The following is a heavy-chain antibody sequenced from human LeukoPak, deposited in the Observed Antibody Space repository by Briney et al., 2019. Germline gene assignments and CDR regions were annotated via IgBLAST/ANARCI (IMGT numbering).Heavy chain of an antibody. CDR2: ISSGSSSI. CDR1: GFTFSSYS. Sequence: AGGSLRLSCAASGFTFSSYSMNWVRQAPGKGLEWVSYISSGSSSIYYADSVKGRFTISRDNADNSLYLQMNSLRDEDTAVYYCARGRATGRSGGDSWGQGTLVTVSS. V-gene: IGHV3-48*02. D-gene: IGHD3-9*01. J-gene: IGHJ4*02. CDR3: ARGRATGRSGGDS.